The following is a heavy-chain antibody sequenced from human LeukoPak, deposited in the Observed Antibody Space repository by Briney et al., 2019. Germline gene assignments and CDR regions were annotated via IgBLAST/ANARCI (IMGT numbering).Heavy chain of an antibody. CDR3: ARTSTYYDFWSGYSN. Sequence: GGSLRLSCAASGFTFSDYYMSWIRQAPGKGLEWVSYISSSGSTIYCADSVKGRFTISRDNAKNSLYLQMNSLRAEDTAVYYCARTSTYYDFWSGYSNWGQGTLVTVSS. CDR2: ISSSGSTI. D-gene: IGHD3-3*01. CDR1: GFTFSDYY. J-gene: IGHJ4*02. V-gene: IGHV3-11*01.